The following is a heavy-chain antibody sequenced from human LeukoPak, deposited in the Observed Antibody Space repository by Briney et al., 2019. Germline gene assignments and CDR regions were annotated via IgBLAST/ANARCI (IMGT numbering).Heavy chain of an antibody. J-gene: IGHJ4*02. CDR1: GYSFTTYA. Sequence: ASVKVSCKASGYSFTTYAISWVRQAPGQGPEWMGRISAYNGNTNYAQKLQGRVTMTTDTSMNTAYMDLRSLRSDDTAVYYCARDQGYCTSASCSIDYWGQGTLVTVSS. D-gene: IGHD2-2*01. V-gene: IGHV1-18*01. CDR3: ARDQGYCTSASCSIDY. CDR2: ISAYNGNT.